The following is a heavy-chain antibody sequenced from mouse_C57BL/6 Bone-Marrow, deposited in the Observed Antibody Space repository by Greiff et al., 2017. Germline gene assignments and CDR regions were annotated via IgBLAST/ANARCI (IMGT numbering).Heavy chain of an antibody. CDR2: IYPRSGNT. V-gene: IGHV1-81*01. D-gene: IGHD1-1*01. Sequence: QVQLQQSGAELVRPGASVKLSCKASGYTFTSYGISWVKQRTGQGLEWIGEIYPRSGNTYYNEKFKGKATLTADKSSSTAYMELRSLTSEDSAVYFCARAEIYYYAYWGQGTTLTVSA. J-gene: IGHJ2*01. CDR1: GYTFTSYG. CDR3: ARAEIYYYAY.